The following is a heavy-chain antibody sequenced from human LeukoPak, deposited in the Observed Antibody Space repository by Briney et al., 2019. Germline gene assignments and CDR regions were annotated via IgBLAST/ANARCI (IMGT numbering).Heavy chain of an antibody. CDR2: IYSSGST. CDR3: ATNGGYTSGYYFDS. D-gene: IGHD5-18*01. CDR1: GGSISSGSYY. V-gene: IGHV4-61*02. J-gene: IGHJ4*02. Sequence: TSQTLSLTCTVSGGSISSGSYYWSWIRQPAGKGLEWIGRIYSSGSTIYNPSLKSRVTISVGPSKKQFSLKLSSVTASDTAVYYCATNGGYTSGYYFDSWGQGTLVTVSS.